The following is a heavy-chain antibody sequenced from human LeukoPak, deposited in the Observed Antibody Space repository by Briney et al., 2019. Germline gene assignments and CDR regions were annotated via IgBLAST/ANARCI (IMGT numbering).Heavy chain of an antibody. CDR1: GFTFSSYS. J-gene: IGHJ4*02. CDR2: ISSSSSTI. V-gene: IGHV3-48*01. D-gene: IGHD6-19*01. Sequence: GGSLRLSCAASGFTFSSYSMNWVRQAPGKGLEWVSYISSSSSTIYYADSVKGRFTISRDNSKNTLYLQMNSLRADDTAVYYCASDRDSSGWYEGFDYWGQGTLVTVSS. CDR3: ASDRDSSGWYEGFDY.